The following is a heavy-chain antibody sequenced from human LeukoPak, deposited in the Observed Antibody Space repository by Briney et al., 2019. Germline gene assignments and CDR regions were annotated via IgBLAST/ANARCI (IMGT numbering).Heavy chain of an antibody. D-gene: IGHD3-10*02. Sequence: GGSLRLSCAASGFTFSTYSINWVRQAPGKGLEWVSSISSGSRFIYYADSVKGRFTISRDNAKNSLYLQMNSLRAEDTAVYYCAELGITMIGGVWGKGTTVTISS. CDR3: AELGITMIGGV. CDR2: ISSGSRFI. J-gene: IGHJ6*04. CDR1: GFTFSTYS. V-gene: IGHV3-21*01.